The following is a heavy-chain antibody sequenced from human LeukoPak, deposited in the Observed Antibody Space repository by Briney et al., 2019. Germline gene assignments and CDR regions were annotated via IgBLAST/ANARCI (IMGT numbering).Heavy chain of an antibody. CDR3: AKNSSGSAFDV. J-gene: IGHJ3*01. CDR1: GYSISSSDY. V-gene: IGHV4-38-2*01. D-gene: IGHD6-19*01. CDR2: IYYSGST. Sequence: NPSETLSLTCAVSGYSISSSDYWGWIRQPPGKGLEWIASIYYSGSTHYNPSLKSRVTTSVDTSKRQFSLNRNSVTAADTAIYYCAKNSSGSAFDVWGPGAMVTVSS.